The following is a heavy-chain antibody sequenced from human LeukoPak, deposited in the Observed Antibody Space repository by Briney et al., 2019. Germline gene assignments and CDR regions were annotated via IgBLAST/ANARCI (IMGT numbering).Heavy chain of an antibody. CDR1: GFPFSSYW. D-gene: IGHD2-15*01. Sequence: GGSLRLSCVASGFPFSSYWMTWVRQAPGKGLEWVANIKQDGSKKSYVDSVKGRFTISRDNAKNSLYLQMNSLRAEDTAVYYCARDLCSGGSCYVDYWGQGTLVTVSS. J-gene: IGHJ4*02. CDR2: IKQDGSKK. V-gene: IGHV3-7*01. CDR3: ARDLCSGGSCYVDY.